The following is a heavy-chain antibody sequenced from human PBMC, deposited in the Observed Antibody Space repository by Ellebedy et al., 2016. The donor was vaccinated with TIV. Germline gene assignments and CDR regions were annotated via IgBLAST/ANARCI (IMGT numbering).Heavy chain of an antibody. J-gene: IGHJ4*02. Sequence: PGGSLRLSCAASRFTFSSYCMHWVRQAPGKGLVWVSGIKSDGRSTSYADSVKGRFTISRDNAKNMLYLQMNSLRAEDTAVYYCARWGIVDHIAFDYWGQGTLVTVSS. CDR1: RFTFSSYC. V-gene: IGHV3-74*01. D-gene: IGHD1-26*01. CDR3: ARWGIVDHIAFDY. CDR2: IKSDGRST.